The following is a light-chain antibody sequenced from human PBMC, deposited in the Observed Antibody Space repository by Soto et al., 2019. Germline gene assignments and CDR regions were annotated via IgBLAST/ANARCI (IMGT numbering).Light chain of an antibody. CDR2: AAS. Sequence: DIQMTQSPSSRSASVGDRVTITCRATQSISSYLNWYQQKPGKAPKLLIYAASNLQSGVPSRFSGSGSGTDFTLTISSLQPEDFATYYCQQSYSTLWTFGQGTKVDIK. J-gene: IGKJ1*01. V-gene: IGKV1-39*01. CDR3: QQSYSTLWT. CDR1: QSISSY.